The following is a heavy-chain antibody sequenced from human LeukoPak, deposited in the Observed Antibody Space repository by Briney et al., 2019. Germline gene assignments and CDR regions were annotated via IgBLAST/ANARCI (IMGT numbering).Heavy chain of an antibody. D-gene: IGHD1-26*01. V-gene: IGHV4-59*08. Sequence: SETLSLTCTVSGDSISSYYWSWIRQSPGKGLEWIGYMYYSGSTNYNPSLKSRVTISVDTSKSHFSLKLTSVTAADTAVYYCARYSGEYYYYYGMDVWGQGTTVTVSS. J-gene: IGHJ6*02. CDR1: GDSISSYY. CDR3: ARYSGEYYYYYGMDV. CDR2: MYYSGST.